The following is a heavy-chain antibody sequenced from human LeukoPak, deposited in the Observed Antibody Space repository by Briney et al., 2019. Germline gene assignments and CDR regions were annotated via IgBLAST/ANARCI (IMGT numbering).Heavy chain of an antibody. Sequence: ASVKVSCKASGYIFTSYGISWVRQAPGQGLEWMGWISGYNGNTNYAQKFQGRVTMTTDTSTSTAYMELRSLRSDDTAVYYCARAGLGYDILTGYYDYYYYYGMDVWGQGTTVTVSS. V-gene: IGHV1-18*01. CDR1: GYIFTSYG. J-gene: IGHJ6*02. CDR2: ISGYNGNT. D-gene: IGHD3-9*01. CDR3: ARAGLGYDILTGYYDYYYYYGMDV.